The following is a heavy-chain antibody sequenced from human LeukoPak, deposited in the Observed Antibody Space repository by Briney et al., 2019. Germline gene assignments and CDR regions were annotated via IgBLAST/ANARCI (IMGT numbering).Heavy chain of an antibody. V-gene: IGHV3-21*01. D-gene: IGHD5-24*01. CDR3: ARGRDGYTLIDAFDI. J-gene: IGHJ3*02. CDR1: GFTFSSYS. Sequence: GGSLRLSCEAPGFTFSSYSMNWVRQAPGKGLEWVSSISTSSIYIYYANSLKGRFTISRDNAKNSLYLQMNSLRVEDTAVYYCARGRDGYTLIDAFDIWGQGTMVTVSS. CDR2: ISTSSIYI.